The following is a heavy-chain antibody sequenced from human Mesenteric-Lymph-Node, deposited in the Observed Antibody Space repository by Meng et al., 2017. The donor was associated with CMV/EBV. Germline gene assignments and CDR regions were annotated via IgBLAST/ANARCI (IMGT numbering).Heavy chain of an antibody. J-gene: IGHJ4*02. Sequence: QGQFNQGGVGLLRPSVTLSVTCAGHGGSFSGYYWNWIRQSPEKGLEWIGEINHSGSTTYNPSFTSRIIISVDTSTNQISLNMSSVTAADTAVYYCARGSSYDILTGYFDYWGQGALVTVSS. CDR2: INHSGST. CDR1: GGSFSGYY. D-gene: IGHD3-9*01. CDR3: ARGSSYDILTGYFDY. V-gene: IGHV4-34*01.